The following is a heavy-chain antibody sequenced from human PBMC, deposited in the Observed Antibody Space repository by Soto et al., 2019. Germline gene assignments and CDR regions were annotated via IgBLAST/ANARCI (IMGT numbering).Heavy chain of an antibody. V-gene: IGHV3-30-3*01. J-gene: IGHJ4*02. D-gene: IGHD3-10*01. CDR2: ISYDGNNK. CDR3: ARSVGSNDDRYSWIHYFAY. CDR1: GFTFSNYV. Sequence: QVQLVESGGGVVQPGRSLRLSCAASGFTFSNYVMHWVRQAPGKGLEWMALISYDGNNKYYTDSVKGRFTISRDDSKKTLYLQMNSLIPDDTSVNYCARSVGSNDDRYSWIHYFAYWGQGTLVTVSS.